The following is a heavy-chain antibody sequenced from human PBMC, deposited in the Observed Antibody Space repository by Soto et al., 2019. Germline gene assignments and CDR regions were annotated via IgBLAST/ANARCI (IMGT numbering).Heavy chain of an antibody. CDR1: GASISSCN. J-gene: IGHJ2*01. Sequence: SETLSLTCSVSGASISSCNWNWVRQPAGKGPEWVGRLNIAGTINYNPSLKSRITMSMDTSKNKISLHLRSVTAADTAVYYCARDRGEYTSSWFWYFAHWGHGTLVTVSS. CDR2: LNIAGTI. CDR3: ARDRGEYTSSWFWYFAH. D-gene: IGHD6-13*01. V-gene: IGHV4-4*07.